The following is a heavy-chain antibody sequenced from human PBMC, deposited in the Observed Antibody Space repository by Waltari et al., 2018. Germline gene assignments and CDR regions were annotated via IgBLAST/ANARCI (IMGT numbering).Heavy chain of an antibody. CDR1: GGSISSSSYY. J-gene: IGHJ4*02. V-gene: IGHV4-39*07. CDR2: IYYSGST. Sequence: QLQLQESGPGLVKPSETLSLTCTVSGGSISSSSYYWGWIRQPPGKGLEWIGSIYYSGSTYDNPALKSRVTISVDTSKNQFSLKLSSVTAADTAVYYCASHYYDSSGWGFDYWGQGTLVTVSS. CDR3: ASHYYDSSGWGFDY. D-gene: IGHD3-22*01.